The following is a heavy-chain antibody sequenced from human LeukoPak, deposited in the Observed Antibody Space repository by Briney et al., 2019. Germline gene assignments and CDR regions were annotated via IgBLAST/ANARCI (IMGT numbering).Heavy chain of an antibody. J-gene: IGHJ4*02. Sequence: GGSLRLSCAASGFTFSSYWMHWVRQAPGKGLEWVSLIHDDGSTYYTDSVKGRFTISRDNSKNTLYLQMNSLRAEDTAVYYCAREENHIVTTSYYFDHWGQGTLVTVSS. V-gene: IGHV3-53*01. CDR2: IHDDGST. CDR1: GFTFSSYW. D-gene: IGHD5-12*01. CDR3: AREENHIVTTSYYFDH.